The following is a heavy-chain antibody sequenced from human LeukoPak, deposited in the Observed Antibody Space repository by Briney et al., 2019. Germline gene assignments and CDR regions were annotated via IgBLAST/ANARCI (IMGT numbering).Heavy chain of an antibody. Sequence: GPSVKVSCKASGYTFTSYGISWVRQASGQGLEWMGRISPVLNITIYAERFQGRVTITADTSTSTVYVELSSLRSEETAVYYCARDQGLTAPPPYGLDVWGQGTTVIVSS. J-gene: IGHJ6*02. CDR1: GYTFTSYG. CDR3: ARDQGLTAPPPYGLDV. V-gene: IGHV1-69*04. CDR2: ISPVLNIT. D-gene: IGHD5-18*01.